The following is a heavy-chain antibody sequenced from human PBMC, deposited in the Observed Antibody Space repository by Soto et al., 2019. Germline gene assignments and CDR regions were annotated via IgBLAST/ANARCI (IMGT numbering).Heavy chain of an antibody. Sequence: PVGSLRLSCAASGFTFSSYWMSWVRQAPGKGLERVANMKQEGSEKYYVGSVKGRFTTSRDNAKNSRNLRMNSLRPEDTAADSFARESGGWYHYYYRMDVCRKESTVTAAS. V-gene: IGHV3-7*01. CDR3: ARESGGWYHYYYRMDV. D-gene: IGHD2-15*01. CDR2: MKQEGSEK. CDR1: GFTFSSYW. J-gene: IGHJ6*04.